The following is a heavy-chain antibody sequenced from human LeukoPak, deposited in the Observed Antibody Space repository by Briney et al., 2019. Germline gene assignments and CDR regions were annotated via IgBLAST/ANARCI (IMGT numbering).Heavy chain of an antibody. CDR2: INPSGGST. CDR1: GYTFISYY. Sequence: ASVKVSCKASGYTFISYYMHWVRQAPGQGLEWMGIINPSGGSTSYAQKFQGRVTMTRDTSTSTVYVELSSLRSEDTAVYYCARAEIPASPFDYWGQGTLVTVSS. J-gene: IGHJ4*02. D-gene: IGHD5-24*01. V-gene: IGHV1-46*01. CDR3: ARAEIPASPFDY.